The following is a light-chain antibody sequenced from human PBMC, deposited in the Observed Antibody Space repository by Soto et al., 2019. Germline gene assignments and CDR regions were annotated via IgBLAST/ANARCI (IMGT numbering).Light chain of an antibody. V-gene: IGLV1-40*01. CDR1: SSNIGAGYD. CDR3: CSYAGSYT. CDR2: GNS. Sequence: QSVLTQPPSVSGAPGQRVTISCTGSSSNIGAGYDVHWYQQLPGTAPKLLISGNSNRPSGVPDRFSGSKSGNTASLTISGLQAEDEADYYCCSYAGSYTFGGGTKLTVL. J-gene: IGLJ2*01.